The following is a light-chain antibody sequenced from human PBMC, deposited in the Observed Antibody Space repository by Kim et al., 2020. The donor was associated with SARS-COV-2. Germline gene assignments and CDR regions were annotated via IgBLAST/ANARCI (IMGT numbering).Light chain of an antibody. J-gene: IGLJ1*01. Sequence: TISCTGSSSNIGAGYDVHWYQQLPGTAPKLLIYGNSKRPSGVPDRFSGSKSGTSASLAITGLQAEDEADYYCQSYDSSLSAYNYVFGTGTKVTVL. V-gene: IGLV1-40*01. CDR3: QSYDSSLSAYNYV. CDR2: GNS. CDR1: SSNIGAGYD.